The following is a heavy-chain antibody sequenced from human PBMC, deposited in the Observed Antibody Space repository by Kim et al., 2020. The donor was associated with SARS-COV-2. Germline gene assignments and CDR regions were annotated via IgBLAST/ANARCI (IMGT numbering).Heavy chain of an antibody. D-gene: IGHD5-18*01. CDR3: ARDGGRGYMFQN. CDR1: GFTFSSYG. CDR2: IWYDGTNK. Sequence: GGSLRLSCAASGFTFSSYGMHWVRQAPGKGLEWVAVIWYDGTNKYYVDSVKDRFTISRDNSKNTLYLQMNSLRAEDTAVYYCARDGGRGYMFQNWGQGTLVTVSS. V-gene: IGHV3-33*01. J-gene: IGHJ4*02.